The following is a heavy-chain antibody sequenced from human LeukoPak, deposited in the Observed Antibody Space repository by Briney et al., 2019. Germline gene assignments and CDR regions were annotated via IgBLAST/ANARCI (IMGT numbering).Heavy chain of an antibody. J-gene: IGHJ4*02. V-gene: IGHV3-21*01. CDR1: GFTFRTHW. CDR2: ISSTGAYI. CDR3: ARGLAAAGTRGPY. D-gene: IGHD6-13*01. Sequence: GGSLRLSCAASGFTFRTHWMHWVRQAPGKGLVWVSSISSTGAYIYYADSLKGRFTISRDNAKNSLYLQMNSLRADDTAVYYCARGLAAAGTRGPYWGQGTLVTVSS.